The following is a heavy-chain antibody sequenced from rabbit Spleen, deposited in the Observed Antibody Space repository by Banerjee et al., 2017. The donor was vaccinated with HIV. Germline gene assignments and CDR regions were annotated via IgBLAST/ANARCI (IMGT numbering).Heavy chain of an antibody. CDR1: GFSFGHAYY. J-gene: IGHJ4*01. CDR2: VDVGSSQYT. Sequence: QEQLVESGGDLVKPGASLTLTCTASGFSFGHAYYMCWVRQAPGKGLEWIACVDVGSSQYTYYATWAKGRFTISKTSSTTVTLQMTGLTAADTATYFCAREVLYAAYAGFRYALNLWGQGTLVTVS. D-gene: IGHD4-2*01. CDR3: AREVLYAAYAGFRYALNL. V-gene: IGHV1S45*01.